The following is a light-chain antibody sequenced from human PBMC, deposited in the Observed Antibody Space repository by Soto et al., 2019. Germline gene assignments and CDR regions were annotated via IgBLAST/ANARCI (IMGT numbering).Light chain of an antibody. CDR1: QTISSW. J-gene: IGKJ3*01. CDR2: KAS. CDR3: HQYGTAPLT. V-gene: IGKV1-5*03. Sequence: DIQMTQSPSTLSGSVGDRVTITCRASQTISSWLAWHQQKPGKAPKLLIYKASTLKSGVPSRFSGSGSGTDFTLTISRLEPEDFSVYYCHQYGTAPLTFGPGTKVDIK.